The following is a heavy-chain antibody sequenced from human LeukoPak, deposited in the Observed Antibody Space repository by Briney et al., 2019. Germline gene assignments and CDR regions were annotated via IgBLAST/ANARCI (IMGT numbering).Heavy chain of an antibody. CDR2: IIPIFGTA. Sequence: AVKVSCKASGGTFSSYAISWVRQAPGQGLEWMGGIIPIFGTANYAQKFKGRVTITAAKARSSAYMELSSLRSEDMGAYYRAKVLGYCTNGVCLDRFDPWGQGTLVTVSS. CDR1: GGTFSSYA. J-gene: IGHJ5*02. V-gene: IGHV1-69*06. CDR3: AKVLGYCTNGVCLDRFDP. D-gene: IGHD2-8*01.